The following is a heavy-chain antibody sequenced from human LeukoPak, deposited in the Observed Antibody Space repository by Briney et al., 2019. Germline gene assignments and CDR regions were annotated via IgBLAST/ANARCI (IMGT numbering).Heavy chain of an antibody. J-gene: IGHJ3*02. D-gene: IGHD6-6*01. CDR1: GFTFSSYS. CDR2: ISSSSSSI. V-gene: IGHV3-48*01. Sequence: GGSLRLSCAASGFTFSSYSMNWVRQAPGKGLEWVSYISSSSSSINYADSVKGRFTISRDNAKNSLCLQMNSLRAEDTAVYYCAREYSSSSGRAAFDIWGQGTMVTVSS. CDR3: AREYSSSSGRAAFDI.